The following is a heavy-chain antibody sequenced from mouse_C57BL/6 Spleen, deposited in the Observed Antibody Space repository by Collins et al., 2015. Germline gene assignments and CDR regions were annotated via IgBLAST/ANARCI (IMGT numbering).Heavy chain of an antibody. Sequence: DVQLQESGPGLVKPSQSLSLTCTVTGYSITSDYAWNWIRQFPGNKLEWMGYISYSGSTSYNPSLKSRISITRDTSKNQFFLQLNSVTTEDTATYYCARNHYGGSRRAMDYWGQGTSVTVSS. CDR3: ARNHYGGSRRAMDY. D-gene: IGHD1-1*01. CDR2: ISYSGST. J-gene: IGHJ4*01. CDR1: GYSITSDYA. V-gene: IGHV3-2*02.